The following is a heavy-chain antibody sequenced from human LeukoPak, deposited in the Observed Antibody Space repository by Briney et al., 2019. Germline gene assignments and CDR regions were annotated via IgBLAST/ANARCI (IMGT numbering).Heavy chain of an antibody. CDR3: ARVRSVPRYDSSGYQLGYFDY. J-gene: IGHJ4*02. CDR1: GGSFSGYY. CDR2: INHSGST. D-gene: IGHD3-22*01. V-gene: IGHV4-34*01. Sequence: SETLSLTCAVYGGSFSGYYWSWIRQPPRKGLEWIGEINHSGSTNYNPSLKSRVTISVDTSKNQFSLKLSSVTAADTAVYYCARVRSVPRYDSSGYQLGYFDYWGQGTLVTVSS.